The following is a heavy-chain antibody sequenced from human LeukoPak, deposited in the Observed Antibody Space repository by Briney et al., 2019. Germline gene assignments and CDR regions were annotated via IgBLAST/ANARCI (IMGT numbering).Heavy chain of an antibody. J-gene: IGHJ4*02. CDR1: GFTFSSYA. CDR3: ASHTDKSLTYSNRY. D-gene: IGHD6-13*01. CDR2: ISGSDGST. V-gene: IGHV3-23*01. Sequence: GGSLRLSCAASGFTFSSYAMSWVRQAPGKGLEWVSGISGSDGSTYYADSVKGRFTISRDNSKNTLCLQMNSLRAEDTAVYYCASHTDKSLTYSNRYWSQGTLVTVSS.